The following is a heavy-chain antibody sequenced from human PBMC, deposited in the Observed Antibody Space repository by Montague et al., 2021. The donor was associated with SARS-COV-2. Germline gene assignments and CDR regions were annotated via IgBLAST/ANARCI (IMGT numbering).Heavy chain of an antibody. V-gene: IGHV4-34*01. J-gene: IGHJ5*02. Sequence: SETLSLTCAVYGGSSSGYYWSWIRQSPGKGLQWIGEINHTGSTNYNPSLKTRVTISVDTSKNQFSLRLSSVTAADTAGYYCASLTLGYCSSTSCYSDCFDPWGQGALVTVSS. CDR1: GGSSSGYY. CDR2: INHTGST. D-gene: IGHD2-2*02. CDR3: ASLTLGYCSSTSCYSDCFDP.